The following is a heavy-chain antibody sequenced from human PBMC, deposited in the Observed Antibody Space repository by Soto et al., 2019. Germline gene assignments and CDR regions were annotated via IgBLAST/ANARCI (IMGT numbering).Heavy chain of an antibody. V-gene: IGHV3-21*06. J-gene: IGHJ4*02. Sequence: GGSVRLSCAASGFTFTRYSMNWVRQAPGKGLEWVSSISSTTNYIYYGDSMKGRFTISRDNAKNSLYLEMNSLRAEDTAVYYCARESEDLTSNFDYWGQGTLVTVSS. CDR3: ARESEDLTSNFDY. CDR2: ISSTTNYI. CDR1: GFTFTRYS.